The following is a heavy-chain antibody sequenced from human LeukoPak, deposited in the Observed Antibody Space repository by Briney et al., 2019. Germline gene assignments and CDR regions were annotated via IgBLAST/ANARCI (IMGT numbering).Heavy chain of an antibody. CDR2: ISSSSSTI. Sequence: GGSLRLSCAASGFTFSSYSMNWVCQAPGKGLEWVSYISSSSSTIYYADSVKGRFTISRDNAKNSLYLQMNSLRAEDTAVYYCAVSITIFGVVISDYWGQGTLVTVSS. D-gene: IGHD3-3*01. V-gene: IGHV3-48*01. J-gene: IGHJ4*02. CDR3: AVSITIFGVVISDY. CDR1: GFTFSSYS.